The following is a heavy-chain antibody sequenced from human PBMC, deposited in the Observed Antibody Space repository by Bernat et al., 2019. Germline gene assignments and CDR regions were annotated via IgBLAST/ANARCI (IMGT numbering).Heavy chain of an antibody. CDR2: IRFDGSTK. CDR3: AKDGGSYWNCDY. V-gene: IGHV3-30*02. J-gene: IGHJ4*02. CDR1: GFTFSSYG. D-gene: IGHD1-26*01. Sequence: QVQLVESGGGVVQPGGSLRLSCAASGFTFSSYGMHWVRQAPGKGLEGVAFIRFDGSTKYYADSVKGRFTISRDNSKSTLYLQMNSLRAEDTAVYYCAKDGGSYWNCDYWGQGTLVTVSS.